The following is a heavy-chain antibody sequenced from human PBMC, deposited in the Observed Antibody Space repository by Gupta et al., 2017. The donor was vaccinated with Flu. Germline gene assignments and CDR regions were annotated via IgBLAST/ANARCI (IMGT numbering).Heavy chain of an antibody. J-gene: IGHJ3*02. CDR3: AKPPVATWDAFDI. CDR2: ISGSGGST. Sequence: EVQLLESGGGLVQPGGSLRLSCAASGFTFGSYAMSWVRQAPGKGLEWVSAISGSGGSTYYADSVKGRFTISRDNSKNTLYLQMNSLRAEDTAVYYCAKPPVATWDAFDIWGQGTMVTVSS. V-gene: IGHV3-23*01. CDR1: GFTFGSYA. D-gene: IGHD5-12*01.